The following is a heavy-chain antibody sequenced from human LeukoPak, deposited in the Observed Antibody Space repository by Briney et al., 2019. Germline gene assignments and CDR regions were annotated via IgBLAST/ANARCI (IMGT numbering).Heavy chain of an antibody. CDR2: IYPGESDT. Sequence: GESLKISWQGPGCLFSSYWIGWVRQLPGKGLEGMGIIYPGESDTRYSPSFQGQVTISPDKSISTAFLQWSILKASATAIYYCARQYSNSWYTDFWGQGTLVPVSS. CDR1: GCLFSSYW. D-gene: IGHD6-19*01. CDR3: ARQYSNSWYTDF. J-gene: IGHJ4*02. V-gene: IGHV5-51*01.